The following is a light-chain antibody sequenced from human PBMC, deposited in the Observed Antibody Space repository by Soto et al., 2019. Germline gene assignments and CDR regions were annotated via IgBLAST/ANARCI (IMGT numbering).Light chain of an antibody. CDR2: EVS. CDR1: SSDVGGYNY. V-gene: IGLV2-14*01. J-gene: IGLJ1*01. Sequence: LPQPASVSGSPGQSITISCTGTSSDVGGYNYVSWYQQHPGKAPKLMIYEVSNRPSGVSNRFSGSKSGNTASLTISGLQAEDEADYYCSSYTSSSSYVFGTGTKVTVL. CDR3: SSYTSSSSYV.